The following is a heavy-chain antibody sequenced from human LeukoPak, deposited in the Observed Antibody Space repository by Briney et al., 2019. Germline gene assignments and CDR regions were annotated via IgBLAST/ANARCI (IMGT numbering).Heavy chain of an antibody. D-gene: IGHD3-22*01. CDR2: ITSRGEST. V-gene: IGHV3-23*01. Sequence: GGSLRLSCAASGFTFSIYAMSWVRQAPGKGLQWVSSITSRGESTWYVDSVKGRFTIARDNSENTLYLQMHSLRAEDTAVYYCARDRPNYYGSDGHYYRRDGDYWGRGTLVSVSS. J-gene: IGHJ4*02. CDR3: ARDRPNYYGSDGHYYRRDGDY. CDR1: GFTFSIYA.